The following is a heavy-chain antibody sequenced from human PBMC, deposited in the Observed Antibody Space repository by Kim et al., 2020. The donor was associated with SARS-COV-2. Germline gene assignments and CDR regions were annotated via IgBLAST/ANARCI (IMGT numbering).Heavy chain of an antibody. J-gene: IGHJ1*01. V-gene: IGHV4-39*01. CDR2: IYYSGST. CDR1: GGSISSSSYY. D-gene: IGHD6-19*01. CDR3: ARPPAYSSGWSEYFQH. Sequence: SETLSLTCTVSGGSISSSSYYWGWIRQPPGKGLEWIGSIYYSGSTYYNPSLKSRVTISVDTSKNQFSLKLSSVTAADTAVYYCARPPAYSSGWSEYFQHWGQGTLVTVSS.